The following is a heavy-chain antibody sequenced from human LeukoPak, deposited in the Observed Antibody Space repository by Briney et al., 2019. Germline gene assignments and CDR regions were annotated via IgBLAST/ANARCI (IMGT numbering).Heavy chain of an antibody. D-gene: IGHD1-14*01. J-gene: IGHJ6*03. CDR2: ISSSSSTI. CDR3: ARDQRYTNYYYYMDV. CDR1: GFTFSSYS. V-gene: IGHV3-48*01. Sequence: GGSLRLSCAASGFTFSSYSMNWVRQAPGEGLEWVSYISSSSSTIYYADSVKGRFTISRDNAKNSLYLQMNSLRAEDTAVYYCARDQRYTNYYYYMDVWGKGTTVTVSS.